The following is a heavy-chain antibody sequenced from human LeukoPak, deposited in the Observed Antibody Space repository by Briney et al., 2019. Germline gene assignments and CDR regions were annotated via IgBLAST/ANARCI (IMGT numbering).Heavy chain of an antibody. CDR3: ATDDYSGLLDY. D-gene: IGHD4-11*01. J-gene: IGHJ4*02. Sequence: GASVKVSCKVSGYTFPDYYMHGVQQAPGKGLEGMGRVDPEDGETIYAEKFQGRVTITADTSTDTAYMELGSLRSEDTAVQYCATDDYSGLLDYWGQRTLVTVPS. CDR1: GYTFPDYY. V-gene: IGHV1-69-2*01. CDR2: VDPEDGET.